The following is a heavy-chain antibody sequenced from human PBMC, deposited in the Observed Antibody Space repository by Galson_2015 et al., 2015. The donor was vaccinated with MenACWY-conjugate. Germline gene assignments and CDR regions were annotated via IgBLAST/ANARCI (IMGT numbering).Heavy chain of an antibody. Sequence: SLRLSCAASGFTFDDYTMHWVRQAPGKGLEWVSLISWDGGSTYYADSVKGRFTISRDNSKNSLYLQMNSLRTEDTALYYCAKDGGYSSSSSTNDDDHYYYYGMDVWGQGTTVTVSS. CDR3: AKDGGYSSSSSTNDDDHYYYYGMDV. D-gene: IGHD6-6*01. CDR1: GFTFDDYT. J-gene: IGHJ6*02. CDR2: ISWDGGST. V-gene: IGHV3-43*01.